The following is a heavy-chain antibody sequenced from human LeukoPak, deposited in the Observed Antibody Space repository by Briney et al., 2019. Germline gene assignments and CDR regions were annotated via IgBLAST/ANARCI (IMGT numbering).Heavy chain of an antibody. CDR1: GGSISSSSYY. CDR2: IYYSGST. J-gene: IGHJ4*02. D-gene: IGHD6-13*01. CDR3: ARGTYSIPFDY. Sequence: SEALSLTCTVSGGSISSSSYYWGWIRQPPGKGLEWIGSIYYSGSTYYNPSLKSRVTISVDTSKNQFSLKLSSVTAADTAVYYCARGTYSIPFDYWGQGTLVTVSS. V-gene: IGHV4-39*07.